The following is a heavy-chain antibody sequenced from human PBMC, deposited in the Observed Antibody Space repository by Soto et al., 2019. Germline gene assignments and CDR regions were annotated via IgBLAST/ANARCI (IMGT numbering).Heavy chain of an antibody. J-gene: IGHJ6*02. CDR1: GHIRYG. D-gene: IGHD2-21*01. Sequence: ASVKVSCKASGHIRYGIHWARQAPGQRLEWVGWINADTGSTRYSQNFQGRVSITRDRSTTTFYMELSSLRSDDTAVFYCANPRQASCPSSACLPPLDVWGQGTTVTVSS. V-gene: IGHV1-3*01. CDR3: ANPRQASCPSSACLPPLDV. CDR2: INADTGST.